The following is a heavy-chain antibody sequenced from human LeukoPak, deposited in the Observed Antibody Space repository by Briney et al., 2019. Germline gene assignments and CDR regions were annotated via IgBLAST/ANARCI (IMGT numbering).Heavy chain of an antibody. CDR2: ISDSAGTI. Sequence: PGGSLRLSCAAFGFTFSSYEMIWVRQAPGKGLEWVSYISDSAGTIYYADSVKGRFTIYRDNAKNSLYLQMNSLRAEDTAVYYCARPPITYYYDSSAYYWGQGTLVTV. J-gene: IGHJ4*02. CDR1: GFTFSSYE. D-gene: IGHD3-22*01. V-gene: IGHV3-48*03. CDR3: ARPPITYYYDSSAYY.